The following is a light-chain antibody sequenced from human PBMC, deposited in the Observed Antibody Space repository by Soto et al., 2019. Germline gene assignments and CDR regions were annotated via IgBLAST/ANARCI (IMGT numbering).Light chain of an antibody. CDR3: MQALQTPLT. J-gene: IGKJ5*01. V-gene: IGKV2-28*01. CDR2: LGS. Sequence: DIVMTQSPFSLPVIPGEPASISCWSNQSLLDSNGNNHLNWYLQKPGQSPQVLIYLGSNRASGVPARFSGSGSGTDFTLKISRVEAEDVGVYYCMQALQTPLTFGQGTRLEIK. CDR1: QSLLDSNGNNH.